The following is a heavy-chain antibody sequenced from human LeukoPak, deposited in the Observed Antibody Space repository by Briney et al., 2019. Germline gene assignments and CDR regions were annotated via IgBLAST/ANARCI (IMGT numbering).Heavy chain of an antibody. V-gene: IGHV4-59*08. CDR3: ARTIVVVPAAINYFVF. J-gene: IGHJ4*02. CDR1: GGSISIYY. Sequence: SETLSLTCTVSGGSISIYYWSWIRQPPGKGLEWFGYNYYRGSTNYNPPLKRRVTIKGHTSKQQFPLTQRSVTAADTAVYYCARTIVVVPAAINYFVFWGQGTLVTVSS. CDR2: NYYRGST. D-gene: IGHD2-2*02.